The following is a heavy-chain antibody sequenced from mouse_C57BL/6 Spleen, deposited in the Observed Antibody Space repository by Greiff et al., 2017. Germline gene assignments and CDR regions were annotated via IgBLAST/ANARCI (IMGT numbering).Heavy chain of an antibody. CDR3: ARGHYDYDVGFAY. V-gene: IGHV1-82*01. J-gene: IGHJ3*01. D-gene: IGHD2-4*01. Sequence: VQLQQSGPELVKPGASVKISCKASGYAFSSSWMNWVKQRPGKGLEWIGRIYPGDGDTNYNGKFKGKATLTADKSSSTAYMQLSSLTSEDSAVYVCARGHYDYDVGFAYWGQGTLVTVSA. CDR1: GYAFSSSW. CDR2: IYPGDGDT.